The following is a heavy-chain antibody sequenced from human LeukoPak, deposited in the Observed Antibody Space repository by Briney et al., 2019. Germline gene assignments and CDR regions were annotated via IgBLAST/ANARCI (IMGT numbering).Heavy chain of an antibody. V-gene: IGHV4-4*07. J-gene: IGHJ6*03. CDR3: ARDRVVPAAMTSYYYMDV. CDR1: GGSISSYY. CDR2: IYTSGST. Sequence: SETLSLTCTVSGGSISSYYWSWIRQPAGRGLEWIGRIYTSGSTNYNPSLKSRVTMSVDTSKNHFSLKLSSVTAADTAVYYCARDRVVPAAMTSYYYMDVWGKGTTVTVSS. D-gene: IGHD2-2*01.